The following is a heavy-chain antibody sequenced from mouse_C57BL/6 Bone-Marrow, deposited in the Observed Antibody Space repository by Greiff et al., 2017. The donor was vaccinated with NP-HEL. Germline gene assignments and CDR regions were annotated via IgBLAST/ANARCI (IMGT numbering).Heavy chain of an antibody. J-gene: IGHJ3*01. CDR1: GFNIKDDY. Sequence: VQLQQSGAELVRPGASVKLSCTASGFNIKDDYMHWVKQRPEQGLEWIGWIDPENGDTEYASKFQGKATITADTSSNTAYLQLSSLTSEDTAVYYCNIVIPRFAYWGQGTLVTVSA. D-gene: IGHD2-5*01. CDR3: NIVIPRFAY. V-gene: IGHV14-4*01. CDR2: IDPENGDT.